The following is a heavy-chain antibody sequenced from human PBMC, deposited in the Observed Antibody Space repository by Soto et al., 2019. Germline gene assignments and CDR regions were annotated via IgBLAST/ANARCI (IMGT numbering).Heavy chain of an antibody. CDR3: ARQVGDYYFDY. Sequence: TLSLTCTVSGGSISSGDYYWSWIRQPPGKGLEWIGYKYYRGSPDHNPSLQSRVTILVDTSKNQFSLKLSSVTAADTAVYLCARQVGDYYFDYWGPGTLVTVSS. CDR2: KYYRGSP. J-gene: IGHJ4*02. D-gene: IGHD4-17*01. V-gene: IGHV4-30-4*01. CDR1: GGSISSGDYY.